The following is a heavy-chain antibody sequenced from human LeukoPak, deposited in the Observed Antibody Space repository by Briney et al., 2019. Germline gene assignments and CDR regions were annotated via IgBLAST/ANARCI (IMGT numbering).Heavy chain of an antibody. J-gene: IGHJ4*02. V-gene: IGHV1-69*05. CDR3: ARDDGSATLGFDS. CDR1: GTTCSRSA. CDR2: VIPILGTT. D-gene: IGHD1-26*01. Sequence: SVKVSCKASGTTCSRSAISWVRQAPGQGLEWMGGVIPILGTTNYAQKFQDRVSITTDESTSTAYMEVSSLRSVDTAVYYCARDDGSATLGFDSWGQGTLVTVSS.